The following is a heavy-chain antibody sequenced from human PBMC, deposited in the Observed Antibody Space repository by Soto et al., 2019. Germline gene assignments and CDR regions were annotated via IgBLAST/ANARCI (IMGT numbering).Heavy chain of an antibody. Sequence: EVQLVESGGGLVQPGGSLRLSCAASGFTFSDHYMDWVRQAPGKGLEWVGRTRNKAKSYTTYYAASVKGRFTISRDDSKNSLHLQINSLKTEDTAVYYCASGYCRDSNCYFSPGNYWGQGALATVSS. D-gene: IGHD2-15*01. CDR3: ASGYCRDSNCYFSPGNY. CDR1: GFTFSDHY. CDR2: TRNKAKSYTT. J-gene: IGHJ4*02. V-gene: IGHV3-72*01.